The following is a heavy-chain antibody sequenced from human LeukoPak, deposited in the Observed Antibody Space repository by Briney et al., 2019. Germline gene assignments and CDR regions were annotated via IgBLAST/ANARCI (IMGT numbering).Heavy chain of an antibody. D-gene: IGHD3-10*01. J-gene: IGHJ6*03. V-gene: IGHV3-30*04. CDR1: TFSCSSYA. CDR3: ARVSAPITMGRGVMFYYMDV. Sequence: GVSLTLYCAASTFSCSSYAMMRVRQAPGKGLVGGTVISYDASNKYYKYSVKGRFTISRYNSKTKLYLQMNSLRAEDTAVYYCARVSAPITMGRGVMFYYMDVWGKGTTVTVSS. CDR2: ISYDASNK.